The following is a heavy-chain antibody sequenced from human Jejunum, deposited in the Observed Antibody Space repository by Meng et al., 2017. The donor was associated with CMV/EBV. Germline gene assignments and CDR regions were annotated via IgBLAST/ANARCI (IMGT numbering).Heavy chain of an antibody. Sequence: FPVSSFPLPGFRRAPGEGLEWVSAISTGGDTYYADSVMGRFTISRDNAKKSLYLHVNGLIAEDMAVYYCARQDIVVGPAYWGLDYWGQGTLVTVSS. V-gene: IGHV3-47*01. CDR2: ISTGGDT. CDR3: ARQDIVVGPAYWGLDY. J-gene: IGHJ4*02. D-gene: IGHD2-2*01. CDR1: FPVSSFP.